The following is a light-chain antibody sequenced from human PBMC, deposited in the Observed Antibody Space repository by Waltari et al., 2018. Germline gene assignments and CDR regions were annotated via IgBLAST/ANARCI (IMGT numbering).Light chain of an antibody. CDR2: VNSDGSH. CDR1: SGHSSTI. J-gene: IGLJ3*02. V-gene: IGLV4-69*01. Sequence: QLVLTQSPAASASLRASVKLTCTLSSGHSSTIIAWLQQQPGKGPRYLMKVNSDGSHRKGDEIPDRFSGSSSGAERYLTISSLQSEDEADYYCETGGHGTWVFGGGTKLTVL. CDR3: ETGGHGTWV.